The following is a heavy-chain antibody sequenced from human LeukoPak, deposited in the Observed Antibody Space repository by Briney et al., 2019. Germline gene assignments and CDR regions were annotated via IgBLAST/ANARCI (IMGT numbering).Heavy chain of an antibody. CDR3: AKRYYDFPLDY. J-gene: IGHJ4*02. Sequence: GGSLRLSCAASGFTFSIYAMNWVRQAPGKGLEWVSSISANGGETHYADSVKGRFTISRDNSKNALYLQINNPRVEDTAVYYCAKRYYDFPLDYWGQGTLVTVSS. V-gene: IGHV3-23*01. CDR2: ISANGGET. D-gene: IGHD3-3*01. CDR1: GFTFSIYA.